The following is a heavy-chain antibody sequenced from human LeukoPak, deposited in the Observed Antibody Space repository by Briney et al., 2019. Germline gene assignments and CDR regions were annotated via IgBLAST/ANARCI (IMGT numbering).Heavy chain of an antibody. Sequence: GGSLRLSCAASGFTFSYYAMSWVRQAPGKGLEWVAVISGGGSGTYYADSVRGRFTISRDNSKNTVYLQMNSLRAEDTAIYYCAKAVGSSGYFSRDAFDIWGQGTMVTVSS. D-gene: IGHD3-22*01. CDR3: AKAVGSSGYFSRDAFDI. V-gene: IGHV3-23*01. J-gene: IGHJ3*02. CDR1: GFTFSYYA. CDR2: ISGGGSGT.